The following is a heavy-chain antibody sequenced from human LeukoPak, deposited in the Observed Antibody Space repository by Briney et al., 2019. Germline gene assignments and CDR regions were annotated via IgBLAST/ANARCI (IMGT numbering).Heavy chain of an antibody. CDR1: GYTFTSYD. CDR3: ARWPPPYDYGDYGFDL. V-gene: IGHV1-8*01. J-gene: IGHJ2*01. CDR2: MNPNSGNT. Sequence: GASVKVSCKASGYTFTSYDINWVRQATGQGLEWMGWMNPNSGNTGYAQKFQGRVTMTRNTSISTAYMELSSLRSEDTAVYYCARWPPPYDYGDYGFDLWGRGTLVTVSS. D-gene: IGHD4-17*01.